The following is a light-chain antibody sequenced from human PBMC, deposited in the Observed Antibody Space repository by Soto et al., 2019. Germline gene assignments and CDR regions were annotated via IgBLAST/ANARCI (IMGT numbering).Light chain of an antibody. CDR2: AAS. V-gene: IGKV3-20*01. CDR1: QSVPTTY. J-gene: IGKJ5*01. Sequence: EVVLTQSPGTLSLSPGERATLSCRASQSVPTTYSVWYQQTPGQAPRLLIYAASSRAIGIPDRFSGSGSGTDFALTITRLEPEDFAVYYCQQYGRSPITFGQGTRLEI. CDR3: QQYGRSPIT.